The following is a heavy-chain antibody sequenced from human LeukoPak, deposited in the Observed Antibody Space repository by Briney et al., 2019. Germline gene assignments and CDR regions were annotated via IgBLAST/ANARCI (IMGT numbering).Heavy chain of an antibody. D-gene: IGHD5-18*01. CDR1: GGSISSSSYY. Sequence: SETLSLTCTVSGGSISSSSYYWGWIRQPPGKGLEWIGSIYYSGSTYYNPSLKSRVTISVDTSKNQFSLKLSSVTAADTAVYYCARRDGARGYSYAHWGQGTLVTVSS. CDR3: ARRDGARGYSYAH. J-gene: IGHJ4*02. V-gene: IGHV4-39*01. CDR2: IYYSGST.